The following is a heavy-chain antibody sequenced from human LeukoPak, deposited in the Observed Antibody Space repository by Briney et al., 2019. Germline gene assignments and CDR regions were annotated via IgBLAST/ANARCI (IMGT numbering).Heavy chain of an antibody. Sequence: GGSLRLSCAASGFTFSSYGMHWVRQAPGKGLEWVAVIWYDGSNKYYADSVKGRFTISRDNSKNTLYLQMNSLRAEDTAVYYCARVGVGGYDAFDIWGQGTMVTVPS. CDR2: IWYDGSNK. D-gene: IGHD3-22*01. V-gene: IGHV3-33*01. CDR1: GFTFSSYG. CDR3: ARVGVGGYDAFDI. J-gene: IGHJ3*02.